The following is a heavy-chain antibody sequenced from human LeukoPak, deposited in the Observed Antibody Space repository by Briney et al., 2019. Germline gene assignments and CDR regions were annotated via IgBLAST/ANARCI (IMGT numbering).Heavy chain of an antibody. Sequence: SETLSLTCTVSGGSISSSSYYWGWIRQPPGKGLEWIGSIYYSGSTYYNPSLESRVTISVDTSKNQFSLKLSSVTAADTAVYYCARPHSSGYYNWFDPWGQGTLVTVSS. D-gene: IGHD3-22*01. CDR2: IYYSGST. V-gene: IGHV4-39*01. J-gene: IGHJ5*02. CDR1: GGSISSSSYY. CDR3: ARPHSSGYYNWFDP.